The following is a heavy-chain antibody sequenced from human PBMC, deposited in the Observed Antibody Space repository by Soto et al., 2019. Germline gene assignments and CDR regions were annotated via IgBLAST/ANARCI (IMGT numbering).Heavy chain of an antibody. CDR3: TRRGDIVVVPAWEDYYYYMDV. CDR2: IRSKANSYAT. D-gene: IGHD2-2*01. V-gene: IGHV3-73*01. Sequence: GGSLRLSCAASGFTFSGSAMHWVRQASGKGLEWVGRIRSKANSYATAYAASVKGRFTISRDDSKNTAYLQMNSLKTEDTAVYYCTRRGDIVVVPAWEDYYYYMDVWGKGTTVTVSS. J-gene: IGHJ6*03. CDR1: GFTFSGSA.